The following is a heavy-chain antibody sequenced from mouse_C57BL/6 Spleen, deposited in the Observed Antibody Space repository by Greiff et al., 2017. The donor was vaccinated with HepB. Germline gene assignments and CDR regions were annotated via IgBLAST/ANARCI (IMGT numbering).Heavy chain of an antibody. CDR2: IDPETGGT. V-gene: IGHV1-15*01. CDR1: GYTFTDYE. Sequence: QVQLQQSGAELVRPGASVTLSCKASGYTFTDYEMHWVKQTPVHGLEWIGAIDPETGGTAYNQKFKGKAILTADKSSSTAYMELRSLTSEDSAVYYCTRYSNYGYAMDYWGQGTSVTVSS. D-gene: IGHD2-5*01. J-gene: IGHJ4*01. CDR3: TRYSNYGYAMDY.